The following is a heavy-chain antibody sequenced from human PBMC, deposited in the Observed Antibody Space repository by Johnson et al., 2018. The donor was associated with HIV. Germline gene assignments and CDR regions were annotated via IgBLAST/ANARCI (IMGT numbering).Heavy chain of an antibody. CDR3: ARDESRDGKSFDI. V-gene: IGHV3-13*01. CDR1: GFTFSSYD. Sequence: VQLVESGGGVVQPGRSLRLSCAASGFTFSSYDMHWVRQATGKGLEWVSAIGTAGDTYYPGSVKGRFTISREIAKNSLYLQMNSLRAEDTAVYYCARDESRDGKSFDIWGRGTRVTVSS. CDR2: IGTAGDT. D-gene: IGHD6-13*01. J-gene: IGHJ3*02.